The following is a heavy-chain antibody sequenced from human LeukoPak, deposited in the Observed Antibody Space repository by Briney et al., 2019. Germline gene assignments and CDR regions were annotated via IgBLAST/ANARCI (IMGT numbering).Heavy chain of an antibody. D-gene: IGHD3-22*01. J-gene: IGHJ4*02. V-gene: IGHV1-69*05. CDR3: ARDSYYDSSGLSDY. CDR1: RGTFSSYA. Sequence: ASVKVSCKASRGTFSSYAISWVRQAPGQGLEWMGRIIPIFGTANYAQKFQGRVTITTDESTSTAYMELSSLRSEDTAVYYCARDSYYDSSGLSDYWGQGTLVTVSS. CDR2: IIPIFGTA.